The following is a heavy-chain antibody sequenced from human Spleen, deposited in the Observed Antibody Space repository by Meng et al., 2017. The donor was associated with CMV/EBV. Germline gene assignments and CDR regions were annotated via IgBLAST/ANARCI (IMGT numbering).Heavy chain of an antibody. V-gene: IGHV3-30*02. CDR1: GIIFNTYG. CDR3: VGHQGGPREGVRLV. D-gene: IGHD3-10*01. Sequence: GESLKISCAASGIIFNTYGIHWLRQAPGKGPEWLVFVWTDGSTIYKRDNVKGRFIVSRDKFKNTVFLQLNSLRVEDTAVYYCVGHQGGPREGVRLVWGQGTLVTVSS. CDR2: VWTDGSTI. J-gene: IGHJ4*02.